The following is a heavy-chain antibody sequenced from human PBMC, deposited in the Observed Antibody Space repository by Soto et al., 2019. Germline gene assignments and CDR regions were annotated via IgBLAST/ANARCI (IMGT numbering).Heavy chain of an antibody. V-gene: IGHV3-53*01. CDR2: IYSGGST. Sequence: PGGSLRLSCAASGFTVSSNYTSWVRQAPGKGLEWVSVIYSGGSTYYADSVKGRFTISRDNSKNTLYLQMNSLRAEDTAVYYCARDRMVRGVRWFDPWGQGTLVTVSS. CDR3: ARDRMVRGVRWFDP. J-gene: IGHJ5*02. CDR1: GFTVSSNY. D-gene: IGHD3-10*01.